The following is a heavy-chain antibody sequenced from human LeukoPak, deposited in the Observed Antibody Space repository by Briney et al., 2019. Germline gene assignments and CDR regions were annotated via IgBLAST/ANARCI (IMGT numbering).Heavy chain of an antibody. CDR3: AKSFGPVIAAAGTGAD. Sequence: GGSLRLSCAASGFTFSDYYMSWIRQAPGKGQEWVSIISGSGTNTYYADSVKGRFTISRDNSKNTLYLQMNSLRAEDTAVYYCAKSFGPVIAAAGTGADWGQGTLVTVSS. J-gene: IGHJ4*02. V-gene: IGHV3-23*01. CDR2: ISGSGTNT. CDR1: GFTFSDYY. D-gene: IGHD6-13*01.